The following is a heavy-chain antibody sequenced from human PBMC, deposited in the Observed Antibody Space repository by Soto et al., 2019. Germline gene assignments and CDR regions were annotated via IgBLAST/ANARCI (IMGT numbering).Heavy chain of an antibody. D-gene: IGHD1-26*01. V-gene: IGHV3-23*01. J-gene: IGHJ4*02. CDR2: ISGRGGST. CDR3: ASTYSGSYSYFDY. CDR1: GFTFSTYA. Sequence: GGSLRLSCAASGFTFSTYAMSWVRQAPGKGLEWVSVISGRGGSTYYADSVKGRFTISRDNSKNTLYVQMNSLRAEDTAVYYCASTYSGSYSYFDYWGQGTLVTVSS.